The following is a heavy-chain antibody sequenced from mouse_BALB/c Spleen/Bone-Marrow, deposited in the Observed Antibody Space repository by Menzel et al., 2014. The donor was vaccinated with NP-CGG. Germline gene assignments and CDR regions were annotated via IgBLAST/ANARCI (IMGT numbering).Heavy chain of an antibody. CDR1: GYTFTSYW. V-gene: IGHV1-69*02. CDR2: IYPADSYT. Sequence: QVQLQQSGAELVRPGASVKPSCKASGYTFTSYWINWVKQWPGQGLEWIGNIYPADSYTNYNQKFKDKATLTVDKSSSTAYMQLSSPTSEDSAVYYCTREGYYGSSYVDYWGQGTTLTVSS. J-gene: IGHJ2*01. D-gene: IGHD1-1*01. CDR3: TREGYYGSSYVDY.